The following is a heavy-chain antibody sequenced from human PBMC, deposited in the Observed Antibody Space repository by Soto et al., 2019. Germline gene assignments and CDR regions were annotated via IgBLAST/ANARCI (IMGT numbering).Heavy chain of an antibody. CDR1: GGSITSYY. V-gene: IGHV4-59*01. J-gene: IGHJ4*02. Sequence: QVQLQESGPGLVKPSETLSLTCTVSGGSITSYYWSWIRQPPGKGLEWIGYIYSSGSTNYNPSLKSRLTISVDTSKNQFSLKLSSVTAADTAVYYCARGDTSYMAATSLSYWGQGTLVTVSS. CDR3: ARGDTSYMAATSLSY. D-gene: IGHD2-15*01. CDR2: IYSSGST.